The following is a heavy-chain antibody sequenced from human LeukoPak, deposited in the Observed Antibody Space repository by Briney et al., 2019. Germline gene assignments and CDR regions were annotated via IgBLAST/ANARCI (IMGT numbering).Heavy chain of an antibody. J-gene: IGHJ4*02. CDR3: AKDAGLYQWNPFDY. V-gene: IGHV3-23*01. D-gene: IGHD1-20*01. Sequence: PGGSLRLSCAASGFTFSTYAMNWVRQAPGKGLEWASGISRSDGRTFYADSVKGRLTTSRDDSKNMLYLQMNSVRADDTAVYYCAKDAGLYQWNPFDYWGQGTLVTVSS. CDR2: ISRSDGRT. CDR1: GFTFSTYA.